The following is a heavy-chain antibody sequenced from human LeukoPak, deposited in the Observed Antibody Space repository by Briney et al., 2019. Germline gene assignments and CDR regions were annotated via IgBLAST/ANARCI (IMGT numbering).Heavy chain of an antibody. CDR2: INQDGSEK. J-gene: IGHJ3*02. Sequence: GGSLRLSCAASGFTFSDYWMTWVRQAPGKGLEWVANINQDGSEKYYVDSVKGRFTISRDNPKKSLYLQMNSLRAEDTAVYYCAKDRLYYYDSSGEVAFDIWGQGTMVTVSS. D-gene: IGHD3-22*01. CDR1: GFTFSDYW. CDR3: AKDRLYYYDSSGEVAFDI. V-gene: IGHV3-7*03.